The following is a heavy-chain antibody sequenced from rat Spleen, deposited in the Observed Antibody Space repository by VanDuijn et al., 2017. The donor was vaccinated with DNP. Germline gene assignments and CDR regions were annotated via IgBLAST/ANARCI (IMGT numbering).Heavy chain of an antibody. Sequence: EVQLVESGGGLVQPGRSLKVSCAASGFTFSDYNMAWVRQAPKKGLEWVATIIYDGSRTYYRDSVKGRFTISRDNAKNTQYLQMDSLRSEDTATYYCATGVYGGYEDWFAYWGQGTLVTVSS. J-gene: IGHJ3*01. CDR3: ATGVYGGYEDWFAY. V-gene: IGHV5S10*01. D-gene: IGHD1-11*01. CDR2: IIYDGSRT. CDR1: GFTFSDYN.